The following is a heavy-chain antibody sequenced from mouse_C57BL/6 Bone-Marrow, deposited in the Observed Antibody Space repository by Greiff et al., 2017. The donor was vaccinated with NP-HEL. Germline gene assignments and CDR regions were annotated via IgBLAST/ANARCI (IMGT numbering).Heavy chain of an antibody. D-gene: IGHD2-2*01. V-gene: IGHV5-16*01. Sequence: EVMLVESEGGLVQPGSSMKLSCTASGFTFSDYYMAWVRQVPEKGLEWVANINYDGSSTYYLDSLKSRFIISRDNAKNILYLQMSSLKSEDTATYYGARAHGYDGDYFDYWGQGTTLTVSS. J-gene: IGHJ2*01. CDR3: ARAHGYDGDYFDY. CDR2: INYDGSST. CDR1: GFTFSDYY.